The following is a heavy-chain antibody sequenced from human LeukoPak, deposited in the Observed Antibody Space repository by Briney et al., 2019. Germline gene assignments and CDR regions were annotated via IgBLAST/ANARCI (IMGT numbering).Heavy chain of an antibody. CDR1: GFTFSRYT. D-gene: IGHD6-19*01. Sequence: GSLRLSCAGSGFTFSRYTFNWVRQTPGWGLEWVAAIIHTGVETYYADSVKGRFTLSRDNSENMVHLQMNSLRVDDTAVYYCAKYSSGWSGVYFDYWGQGTLVTVSS. CDR2: IIHTGVET. V-gene: IGHV3-23*01. J-gene: IGHJ4*02. CDR3: AKYSSGWSGVYFDY.